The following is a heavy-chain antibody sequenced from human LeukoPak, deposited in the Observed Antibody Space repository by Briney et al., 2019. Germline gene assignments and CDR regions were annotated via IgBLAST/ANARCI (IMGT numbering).Heavy chain of an antibody. CDR3: ARDFYDFWSGYRSPPAY. V-gene: IGHV3-21*01. CDR2: ISSSSSYI. CDR1: GFTFSSYS. Sequence: PGGSLRLSCAASGFTFSSYSMNWVRQAPGKGLEWVSSISSSSSYIYYADSVKGRFTISRDNAKNSLYLQMNSLRAEDTAVYYCARDFYDFWSGYRSPPAYWGQGTLVTVSS. J-gene: IGHJ4*02. D-gene: IGHD3-3*01.